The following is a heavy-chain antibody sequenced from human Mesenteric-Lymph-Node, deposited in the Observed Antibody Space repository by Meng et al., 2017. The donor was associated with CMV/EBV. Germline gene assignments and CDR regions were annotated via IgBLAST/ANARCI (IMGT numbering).Heavy chain of an antibody. V-gene: IGHV2-5*02. J-gene: IGHJ4*02. Sequence: SWFSLSTAGGGVGWIRQPPGEALEWLALLFWDGDSRCQPSLKRRLTIDQDTSKNQVVLTLTNVDPADTATYYCAHRLNNWNGGAFDYWGQGALVTVSS. CDR1: WFSLSTAGGG. D-gene: IGHD1-20*01. CDR2: LFWDGDS. CDR3: AHRLNNWNGGAFDY.